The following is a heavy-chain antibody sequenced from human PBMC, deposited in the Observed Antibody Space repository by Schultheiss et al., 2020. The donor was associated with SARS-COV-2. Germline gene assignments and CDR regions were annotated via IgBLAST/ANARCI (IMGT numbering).Heavy chain of an antibody. CDR3: ARNQNGSGSYYKRHYYYYYYMDV. V-gene: IGHV4-31*11. CDR1: GGSISSGGYY. J-gene: IGHJ6*03. Sequence: SQTLSLTCAVSGGSISSGGYYWSWIRQHPGKGLEWIGYIYYSGSTNYNPSLKSRVTISVDTSKNQFSLKLSSVTAADTAVYYCARNQNGSGSYYKRHYYYYYYMDVWGKGTTVTVSS. CDR2: IYYSGST. D-gene: IGHD3-10*01.